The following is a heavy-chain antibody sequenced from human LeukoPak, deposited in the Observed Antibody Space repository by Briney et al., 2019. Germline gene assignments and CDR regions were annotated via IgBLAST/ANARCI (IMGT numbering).Heavy chain of an antibody. CDR1: GFTFSSYA. V-gene: IGHV3-30-3*01. CDR2: ISYDGSNK. D-gene: IGHD3-22*01. J-gene: IGHJ3*02. Sequence: GGSLRLSCAASGFTFSSYAMHWVRQAPGKGLEWVAVISYDGSNKYYADSVKGRFTISRDNSKNTLYLQMNSLRAEDTAVYYCARVTMIVVVHKDAFDIWGQGTMVTVSS. CDR3: ARVTMIVVVHKDAFDI.